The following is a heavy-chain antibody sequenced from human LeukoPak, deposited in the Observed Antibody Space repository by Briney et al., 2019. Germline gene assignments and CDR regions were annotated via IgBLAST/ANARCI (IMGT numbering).Heavy chain of an antibody. CDR2: IIPIFHTP. Sequence: SVKVSCKASGGTFSNFGISWVRQAPGQGLEWMGGIIPIFHTPNYAQKLQGRVTMTTDTSTSTAYMELRSLRSDDTAVYYCARDSPPIFCSGGSCRPYYYYYMDVWGKGTTVTISS. D-gene: IGHD2-15*01. CDR1: GGTFSNFG. CDR3: ARDSPPIFCSGGSCRPYYYYYMDV. J-gene: IGHJ6*03. V-gene: IGHV1-69*05.